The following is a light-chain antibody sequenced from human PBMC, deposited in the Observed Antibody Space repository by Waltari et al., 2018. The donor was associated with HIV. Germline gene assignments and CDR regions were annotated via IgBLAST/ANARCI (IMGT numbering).Light chain of an antibody. Sequence: QSALTQPRSVSGSPGQSLPISCPGTSSAVGGYNLVFWHQQHPGKAPKLIIYDVRKRPSGVPDRFSGSKSGNTASLTISGLQAEDEADYYCCSYAGSYRGVFGGGTKLTVL. CDR2: DVR. J-gene: IGLJ2*01. V-gene: IGLV2-11*01. CDR3: CSYAGSYRGV. CDR1: SSAVGGYNL.